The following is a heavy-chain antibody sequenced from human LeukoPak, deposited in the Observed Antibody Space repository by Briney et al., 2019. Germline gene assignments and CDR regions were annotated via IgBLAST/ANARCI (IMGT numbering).Heavy chain of an antibody. V-gene: IGHV4-38-2*02. CDR3: ARDYYGSGSSPSY. D-gene: IGHD3-10*01. J-gene: IGHJ4*02. CDR2: IYHSGST. Sequence: SETLSLTCTVSGYSISSGYYWGWIRQPPGKGLEWIGSIYHSGSTYYNPSLKSRVAISVDTSKNQFSLKLSSVTAADTAVYYCARDYYGSGSSPSYWGQGTLVTVSS. CDR1: GYSISSGYY.